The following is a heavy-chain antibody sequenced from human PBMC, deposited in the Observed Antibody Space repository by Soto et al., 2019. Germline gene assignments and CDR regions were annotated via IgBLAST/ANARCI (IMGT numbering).Heavy chain of an antibody. CDR2: ISSSSSTI. Sequence: EVQLVESGGGLVQPGGSLRLSCAASGFTFSSYSMNWVRQAPGKGLEWVSYISSSSSTIYYADSVKGRFTISRDNAKNSLYLQMNSLRDEDTAVYYCARAGSYYDSSGRPWGYWGQGTLVTVSS. V-gene: IGHV3-48*02. D-gene: IGHD3-22*01. CDR1: GFTFSSYS. CDR3: ARAGSYYDSSGRPWGY. J-gene: IGHJ4*02.